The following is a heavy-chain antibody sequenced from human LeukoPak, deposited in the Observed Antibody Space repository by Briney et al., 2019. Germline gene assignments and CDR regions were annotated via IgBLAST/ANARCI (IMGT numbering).Heavy chain of an antibody. J-gene: IGHJ4*02. Sequence: GGSLRLSCAASGFTFSSYAMHWVRQAPGKGLEWVGRIKSKTDGGTTDYAAPVKGRFTISRDDSKNTLYLQMNSLKTEDTAVYYCTTDLRIQLWPLGYWGQGTLVTVSS. CDR1: GFTFSSYA. CDR3: TTDLRIQLWPLGY. V-gene: IGHV3-15*01. D-gene: IGHD5-18*01. CDR2: IKSKTDGGTT.